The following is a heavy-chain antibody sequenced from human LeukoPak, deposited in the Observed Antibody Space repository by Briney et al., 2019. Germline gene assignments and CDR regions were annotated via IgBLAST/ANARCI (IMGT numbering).Heavy chain of an antibody. CDR2: IYTSGSI. Sequence: SQTLSLTCTVSGGSISSGSYYWSWIRQPAGKGLEWIGRIYTSGSINYNPSLKSRVTISVDTSKNQFSLKLSSVTAANTAVYYCARGTADIVATISAVEGIAVAVIFDYWGQGTLVTVSS. CDR1: GGSISSGSYY. D-gene: IGHD5-12*01. J-gene: IGHJ4*02. CDR3: ARGTADIVATISAVEGIAVAVIFDY. V-gene: IGHV4-61*02.